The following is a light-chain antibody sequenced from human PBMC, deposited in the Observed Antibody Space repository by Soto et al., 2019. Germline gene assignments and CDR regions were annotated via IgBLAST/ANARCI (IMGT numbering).Light chain of an antibody. V-gene: IGLV2-23*02. Sequence: QSALTQPASVSGSPGQSITISCAGTSADVGSYDLVSWYQHHPGKAPKFIIYEVDKRPSGLSDRFSGSKSGNTASLTISGLQAEDEADYYCCSYAGSNTLGVFGGGTKLTVL. CDR3: CSYAGSNTLGV. CDR1: SADVGSYDL. CDR2: EVD. J-gene: IGLJ2*01.